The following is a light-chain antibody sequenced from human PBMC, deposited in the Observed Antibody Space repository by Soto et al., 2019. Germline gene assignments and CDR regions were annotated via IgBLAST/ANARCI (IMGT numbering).Light chain of an antibody. Sequence: QSALTKPASVSGSPGQSVTISCTGTSSDVGGYNYVSWYQQYPDKAPKLMIYDVSNRPSGVSNRFSGSKSGNTASLTISGLQAEDEADYYCISYTGSDTLVFGVGTKLTVL. V-gene: IGLV2-14*01. CDR3: ISYTGSDTLV. CDR1: SSDVGGYNY. CDR2: DVS. J-gene: IGLJ2*01.